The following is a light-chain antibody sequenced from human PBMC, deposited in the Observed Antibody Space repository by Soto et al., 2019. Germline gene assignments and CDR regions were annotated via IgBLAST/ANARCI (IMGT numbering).Light chain of an antibody. V-gene: IGLV2-11*01. CDR1: SSYIGPYDH. CDR2: AVS. Sequence: QSALTQPRSVSGSPGQSVTISCTRTSSYIGPYDHVAWYQQHPGKAPKLIIFAVSKRPSGVPDRFSGSKSGNTASLTISVLQAEDGADYYCSSYAGNYIYVFATGTKLTVL. CDR3: SSYAGNYIYV. J-gene: IGLJ1*01.